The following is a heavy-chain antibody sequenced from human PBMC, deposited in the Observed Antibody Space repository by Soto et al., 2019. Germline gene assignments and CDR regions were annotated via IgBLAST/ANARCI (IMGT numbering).Heavy chain of an antibody. J-gene: IGHJ5*02. CDR3: AKDLSSANWFDP. CDR2: ISGSGGST. CDR1: GFTFSSYA. D-gene: IGHD3-16*02. V-gene: IGHV3-23*01. Sequence: EVQLLESGGGLVQPGGSLRLSCAASGFTFSSYAMSWVRQAPGKGLEWVSAISGSGGSTYYADSVKGRFTISRDNSKNTLYLQINSLRAVDTSVYYCAKDLSSANWFDPWGQGTLVTVSS.